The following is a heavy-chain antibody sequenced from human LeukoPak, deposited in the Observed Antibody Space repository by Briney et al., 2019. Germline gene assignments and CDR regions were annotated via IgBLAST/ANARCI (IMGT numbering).Heavy chain of an antibody. CDR1: GYNFIANS. J-gene: IGHJ4*02. CDR2: INPYDGAT. CDR3: ARGSGNYFPFDYFPFDY. V-gene: IGHV1-2*02. D-gene: IGHD1-26*01. Sequence: ASVKVSCKASGYNFIANSIHWVRQAPGQGLEWMGWINPYDGATNYVQKFQGRVTMTRDTSITTAFMEVSGLRSDDTAVYYCARGSGNYFPFDYFPFDYWGQGSLVTVS.